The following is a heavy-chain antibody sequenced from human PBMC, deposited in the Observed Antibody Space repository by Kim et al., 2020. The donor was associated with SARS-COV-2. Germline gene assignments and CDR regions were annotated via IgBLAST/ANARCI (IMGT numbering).Heavy chain of an antibody. CDR2: ISYDGSNK. J-gene: IGHJ4*02. D-gene: IGHD4-17*01. CDR3: AKDRGYGGNSADY. Sequence: GGSLRLSCAASGFTFSSYGMHWVRQAPGKGLEWVAVISYDGSNKYYADSVKGRFTISRDNSKNTLYLQMNSLRAEDTAVYYCAKDRGYGGNSADYWGQGTLVTVSS. V-gene: IGHV3-30*18. CDR1: GFTFSSYG.